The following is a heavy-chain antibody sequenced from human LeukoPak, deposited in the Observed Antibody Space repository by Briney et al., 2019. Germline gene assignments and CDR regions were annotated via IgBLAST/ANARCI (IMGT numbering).Heavy chain of an antibody. CDR2: IKQDGSEK. J-gene: IGHJ6*02. CDR1: GFTFSSYW. V-gene: IGHV3-7*01. CDR3: FVVVVAATHYYYGMDV. Sequence: GGSLRLSCEASGFTFSSYWMSWVRQAPGKGLEWVANIKQDGSEKYYVDSVKGRFTISRDNAKNSLYLQMNSLRAEDTAVYYCFVVVVAATHYYYGMDVWGQGTTVTVSS. D-gene: IGHD2-15*01.